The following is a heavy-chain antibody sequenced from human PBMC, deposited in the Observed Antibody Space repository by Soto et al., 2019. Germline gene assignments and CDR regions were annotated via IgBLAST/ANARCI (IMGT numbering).Heavy chain of an antibody. CDR3: ARGDGYNFFGY. J-gene: IGHJ4*02. CDR1: GFTVSNNY. Sequence: GGSLRLSCAASGFTVSNNYLSWVRQAPGKGLEWVSVIYSSGDIYYADSVRGRFTISRDNSKNTLYLQMNSLRVEDTAVYYCARGDGYNFFGYWGQGTLVTVSS. D-gene: IGHD5-12*01. V-gene: IGHV3-53*01. CDR2: IYSSGDI.